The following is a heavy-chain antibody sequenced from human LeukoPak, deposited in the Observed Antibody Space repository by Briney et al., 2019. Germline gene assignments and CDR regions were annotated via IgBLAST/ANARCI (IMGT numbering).Heavy chain of an antibody. Sequence: SETLSLTRTVSGGSISSSAHYWGYIRQPPGKGLEWIGYVYYSGRTYYNPSLKSRVTISVDTSKNQFSLKMSSVTAADTAVYYCARHYYDSSGYSYYFDYWGQGTLVTVSS. CDR2: VYYSGRT. D-gene: IGHD3-22*01. V-gene: IGHV4-39*01. J-gene: IGHJ4*02. CDR1: GGSISSSAHY. CDR3: ARHYYDSSGYSYYFDY.